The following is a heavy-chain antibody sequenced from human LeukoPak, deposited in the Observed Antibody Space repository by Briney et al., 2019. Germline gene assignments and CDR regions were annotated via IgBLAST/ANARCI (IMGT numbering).Heavy chain of an antibody. J-gene: IGHJ3*02. CDR2: INPSGGST. D-gene: IGHD6-13*01. V-gene: IGHV1-46*01. Sequence: ASVKVSCKASGYTFTSYYMHWVRQAPGQGLEWMGIINPSGGSTSYAQKFQGRVTMTRDMSTSTVYMELSSLRSEDTAVYYCARDGHAAAALDAFDIWGQGTMVTVSS. CDR3: ARDGHAAAALDAFDI. CDR1: GYTFTSYY.